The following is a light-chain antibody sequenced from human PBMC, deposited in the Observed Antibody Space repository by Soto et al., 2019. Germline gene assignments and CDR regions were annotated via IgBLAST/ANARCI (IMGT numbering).Light chain of an antibody. CDR2: DVS. CDR1: SREVGAYNY. V-gene: IGLV2-14*01. CDR3: NSFTTSGTYV. J-gene: IGLJ1*01. Sequence: QSALTQPASVSGSPGQSIAISCTGNSREVGAYNYVSLYQQYPGKDPKVMIFDVSNRPSWVSNRFSGSKSDNTASLTISGLQAEDEADYYCNSFTTSGTYVFGTGTKVT.